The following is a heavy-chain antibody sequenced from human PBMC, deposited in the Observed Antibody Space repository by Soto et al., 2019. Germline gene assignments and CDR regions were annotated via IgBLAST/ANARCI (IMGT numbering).Heavy chain of an antibody. CDR3: ARDFAGRGPFDP. CDR1: NVSITSSY. V-gene: IGHV4-59*01. J-gene: IGHJ5*01. D-gene: IGHD1-26*01. CDR2: VYYTGTT. Sequence: QVLLQESGPGLVKPSETLSLTCTVSNVSITSSYWNWIRQPPGKGLEWIGFVYYTGTTKYNPSLKRRVTISVDRSKNEFSLKLTSVTTADTAFYFCARDFAGRGPFDPWGQGTLVTVSS.